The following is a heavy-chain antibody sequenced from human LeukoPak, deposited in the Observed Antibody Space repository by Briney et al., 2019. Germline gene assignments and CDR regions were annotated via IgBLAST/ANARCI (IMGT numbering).Heavy chain of an antibody. D-gene: IGHD4-23*01. CDR1: GFTFSNYA. V-gene: IGHV3-23*01. J-gene: IGHJ4*02. CDR3: ASQTTVVTGFDY. Sequence: GGSLRLSCAASGFTFSNYAMTWVRQAPGKGLEWVSTSSDSGGSTYYADSVKGRFTISRDNSKNTLYLQMNSLRAEDTAVYYCASQTTVVTGFDYWGQGTLVTVSS. CDR2: SSDSGGST.